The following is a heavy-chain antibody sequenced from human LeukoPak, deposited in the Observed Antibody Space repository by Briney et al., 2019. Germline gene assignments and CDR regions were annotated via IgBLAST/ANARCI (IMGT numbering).Heavy chain of an antibody. CDR2: ISAYNGNT. V-gene: IGHV1-18*01. CDR1: GYTFTSYG. CDR3: ARSYYYDSSGYEFDY. D-gene: IGHD3-22*01. Sequence: ASVKVSCKASGYTFTSYGISWVRQAPGHGLEWMGWISAYNGNTNYAQKLQGRVTMTTDTSTSTAYMELRSLRSDGTAVYYCARSYYYDSSGYEFDYWGQGTLVTVSS. J-gene: IGHJ4*02.